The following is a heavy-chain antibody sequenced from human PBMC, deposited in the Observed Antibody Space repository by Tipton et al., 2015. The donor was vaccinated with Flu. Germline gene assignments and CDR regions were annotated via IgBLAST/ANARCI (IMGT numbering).Heavy chain of an antibody. CDR3: AKSREMKYRGYFGY. Sequence: SLRLSCAASGFTFSSYAMSWVRQAPGKGLEWVSTISDSGDSTYYADSVKGRFTISRDNSKNTLYLQMNSLRAEDTAVYYCAKSREMKYRGYFGYWGQGTLVTVSS. CDR1: GFTFSSYA. J-gene: IGHJ4*02. V-gene: IGHV3-23*01. CDR2: ISDSGDST. D-gene: IGHD5-18*01.